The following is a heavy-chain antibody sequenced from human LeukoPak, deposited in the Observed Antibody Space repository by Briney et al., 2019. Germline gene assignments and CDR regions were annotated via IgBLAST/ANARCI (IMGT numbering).Heavy chain of an antibody. V-gene: IGHV3-48*02. CDR1: GLTFSGYS. CDR3: TRGRGPDGYNYFDY. Sequence: GGSLRLSCAVSGLTFSGYSMNWVRRAPGKGLEWVSYIRSSCSLIYYADSVKGRFTISRDNAKNSLYLQMKSLRDEDTAVYYCTRGRGPDGYNYFDYWGQGTLVTVSS. J-gene: IGHJ4*02. CDR2: IRSSCSLI. D-gene: IGHD5-24*01.